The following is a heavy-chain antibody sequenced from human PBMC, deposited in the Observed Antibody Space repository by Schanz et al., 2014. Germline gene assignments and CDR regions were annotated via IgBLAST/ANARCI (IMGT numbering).Heavy chain of an antibody. J-gene: IGHJ3*02. CDR1: GFTFSSYA. V-gene: IGHV3-23*04. D-gene: IGHD3-10*01. CDR3: ARGGFGELSAFDI. Sequence: EVQLVESGGGLVQPGGSLRLSCAASGFTFSSYAMTWVRQAPGMGLEWVSAINTGVNTYYADSVKGRFTISRDNSKNTLYLQMNSLRPEDTAVYYCARGGFGELSAFDIWGQGTMVTVSS. CDR2: INTGVNT.